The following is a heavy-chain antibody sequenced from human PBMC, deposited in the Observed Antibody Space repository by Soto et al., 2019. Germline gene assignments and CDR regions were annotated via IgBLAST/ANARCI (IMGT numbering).Heavy chain of an antibody. V-gene: IGHV4-39*01. CDR3: ARDFSSGWYCDYYYYYGMDV. Sequence: PSETLSLTCTVSGGSISSSSYYWGWIRQPPGKGLEWIGSIYYSGSTYYNPSLKSRVTISVDTSKNQFSLKLSSVTAADTAVYYCARDFSSGWYCDYYYYYGMDVSGQGTTATVPS. CDR2: IYYSGST. D-gene: IGHD6-19*01. J-gene: IGHJ6*02. CDR1: GGSISSSSYY.